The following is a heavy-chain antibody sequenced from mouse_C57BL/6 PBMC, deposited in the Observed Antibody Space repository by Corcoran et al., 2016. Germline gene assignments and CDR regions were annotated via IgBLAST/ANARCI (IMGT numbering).Heavy chain of an antibody. CDR1: GYTFTDYN. V-gene: IGHV1-22*01. CDR2: INPHNGGT. CDR3: ARPYYDGSSYVWFAY. J-gene: IGHJ3*01. Sequence: EVQLQQSGPELVKPGASVKMYCKASGYTFTDYNMHWVKQSHGKSLEWIGYINPHNGGTSYNQKFKGKATLTVNKSSSSAYMGLRSLTSEDSAVYYCARPYYDGSSYVWFAYWGQGTLVTVSA. D-gene: IGHD1-1*01.